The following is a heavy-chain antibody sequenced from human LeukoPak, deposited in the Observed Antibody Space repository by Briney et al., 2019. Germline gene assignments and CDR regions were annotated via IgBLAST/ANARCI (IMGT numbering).Heavy chain of an antibody. V-gene: IGHV1-18*01. CDR1: GYTFTSYG. CDR3: ARDQGNNFWSGNTY. Sequence: ASVKVSCKASGYTFTSYGISWVRQAPGQGLEWMGWISAYNGNTNYAQKLQGRVTMTTDTSTSTAYMELRSLRSDDTAVYYCARDQGNNFWSGNTYWGQGTLVTVSS. J-gene: IGHJ4*02. CDR2: ISAYNGNT. D-gene: IGHD3-3*01.